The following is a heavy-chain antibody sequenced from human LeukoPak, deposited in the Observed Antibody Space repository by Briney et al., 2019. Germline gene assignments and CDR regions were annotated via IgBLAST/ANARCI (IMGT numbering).Heavy chain of an antibody. CDR3: ARDQGTMTGAFDY. J-gene: IGHJ4*02. CDR2: ISSNGGRT. V-gene: IGHV3-64*01. CDR1: GFTFSSYA. Sequence: GGSLRLSCAASGFTFSSYAMHWVRQAPGKGLEYVSAISSNGGRTYYANSVKGRFTISRDNSKNTLSFQMGSLRAEDMAVYYCARDQGTMTGAFDYWGQGTLVTVSS. D-gene: IGHD3-22*01.